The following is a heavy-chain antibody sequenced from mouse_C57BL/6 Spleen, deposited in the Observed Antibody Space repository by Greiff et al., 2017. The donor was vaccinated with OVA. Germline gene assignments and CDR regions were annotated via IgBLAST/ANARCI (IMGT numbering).Heavy chain of an antibody. CDR2: ISYDGSN. CDR1: GYSITSGYY. J-gene: IGHJ3*01. V-gene: IGHV3-6*01. Sequence: EVKLQESGPGLVKPSQSLSLTCSVTGYSITSGYYWNWIRQFPGNKLEWMGYISYDGSNNYNPSLKNRISITRDTSKNQFFLKLNSVTTEDTATYYCAPITTVGGWFAYWGQGTLVTVSA. D-gene: IGHD1-1*01. CDR3: APITTVGGWFAY.